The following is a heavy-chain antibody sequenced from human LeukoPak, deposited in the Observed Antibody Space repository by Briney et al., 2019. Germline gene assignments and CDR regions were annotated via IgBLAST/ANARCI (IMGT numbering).Heavy chain of an antibody. V-gene: IGHV3-7*01. J-gene: IGHJ4*02. CDR2: IKQDGSEK. D-gene: IGHD3-3*01. Sequence: GGSLRLSCAASGFTFSSYWMSWVRQAPGKGLEWVANIKQDGSEKYYVDSVKGRFTISRDNAKNSLYLQMNSLRAEDTAVYYCARDPQTYYDFWSGQGVYFDYWGQGTLVTVSS. CDR3: ARDPQTYYDFWSGQGVYFDY. CDR1: GFTFSSYW.